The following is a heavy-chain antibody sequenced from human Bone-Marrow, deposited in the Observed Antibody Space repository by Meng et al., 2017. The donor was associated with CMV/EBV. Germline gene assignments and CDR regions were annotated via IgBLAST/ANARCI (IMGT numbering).Heavy chain of an antibody. CDR1: GYTFTSYD. Sequence: ASVKVSCKASGYTFTSYDINWVRQATGQGLEWMGWINPNSGGTNYAQKFQGRVTMTRDTSISTAYMELSRLRSDDTAVYYCARSPPNIFGLIGAFDIWGQGTMVTVSS. CDR3: ARSPPNIFGLIGAFDI. J-gene: IGHJ3*02. CDR2: INPNSGGT. D-gene: IGHD3/OR15-3a*01. V-gene: IGHV1-2*02.